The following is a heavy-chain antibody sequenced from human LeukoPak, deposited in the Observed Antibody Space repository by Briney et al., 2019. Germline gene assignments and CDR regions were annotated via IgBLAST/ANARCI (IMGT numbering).Heavy chain of an antibody. CDR3: ARGGNGYSYGYADRVSL. J-gene: IGHJ4*02. Sequence: GGSLRLSCAASGFTFDDYGMSWVRQAPGKGLEWVSGINWNGGSTGYADSVKGRFTISRDNAKNSLYLQMNSLRAEDTAVYYCARGGNGYSYGYADRVSLWGQGTLVTVSS. D-gene: IGHD5-18*01. CDR2: INWNGGST. CDR1: GFTFDDYG. V-gene: IGHV3-20*04.